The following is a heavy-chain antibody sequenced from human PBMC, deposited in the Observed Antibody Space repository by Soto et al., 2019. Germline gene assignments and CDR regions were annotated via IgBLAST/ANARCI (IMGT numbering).Heavy chain of an antibody. D-gene: IGHD3-3*01. CDR2: ISSSSSTI. V-gene: IGHV3-48*01. CDR1: GFTFSSYS. Sequence: GXSLRLAFAASGFTFSSYSLNWFRQAPVKGLEWVSYISSSSSTIYYADSVKGRFTISRDNAKNSLYLQMNSLRAEDTAVYYCARDGDFGGQYYYYMDVWGKGTTVTVSS. CDR3: ARDGDFGGQYYYYMDV. J-gene: IGHJ6*03.